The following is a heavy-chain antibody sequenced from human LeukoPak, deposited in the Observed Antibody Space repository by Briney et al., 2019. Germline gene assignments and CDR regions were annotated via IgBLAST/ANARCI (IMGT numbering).Heavy chain of an antibody. D-gene: IGHD3-10*01. CDR2: ISAYNGNS. V-gene: IGHV1-18*01. J-gene: IGHJ5*02. CDR3: ARYYYGSGSYFLNWFDP. CDR1: GYTFTSYG. Sequence: GASVKVSCKASGYTFTSYGISWVRQAPGQGLEWMGWISAYNGNSNYAQKLQGRVTMTTDTSTSTAYMELRSLRSDDTAVYYCARYYYGSGSYFLNWFDPWGQGTLVTVSS.